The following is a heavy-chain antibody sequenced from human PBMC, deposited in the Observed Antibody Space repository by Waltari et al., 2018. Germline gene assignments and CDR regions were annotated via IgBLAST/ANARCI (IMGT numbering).Heavy chain of an antibody. D-gene: IGHD2-15*01. V-gene: IGHV4-34*01. J-gene: IGHJ4*02. CDR3: VVVVAATLEDY. Sequence: QVQLQQWGAGLLKPSETLSLTCAVYGGSFSGYYWSWFRQPPGKGLEWIGEINHSGSTNYNPSLKSRVTISVDTSKNQFSLKLSSVTAADTAVYYCVVVVAATLEDYWGQGTLVTVSS. CDR2: INHSGST. CDR1: GGSFSGYY.